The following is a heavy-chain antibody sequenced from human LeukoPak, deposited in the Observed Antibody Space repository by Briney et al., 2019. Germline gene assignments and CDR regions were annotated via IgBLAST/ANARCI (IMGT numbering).Heavy chain of an antibody. CDR1: GFTFSSYW. Sequence: GGSLRLSCAASGFTFSSYWMSWVRQAPGKGLEWVANIKQDGREKYYVDSVKGRFTISRDNAKNSLYLQMNSLRAEDTAVYYCARIFWSGYYSPFDGYFDYWGQGTTVTVSS. J-gene: IGHJ4*03. CDR2: IKQDGREK. CDR3: ARIFWSGYYSPFDGYFDY. D-gene: IGHD3-3*01. V-gene: IGHV3-7*01.